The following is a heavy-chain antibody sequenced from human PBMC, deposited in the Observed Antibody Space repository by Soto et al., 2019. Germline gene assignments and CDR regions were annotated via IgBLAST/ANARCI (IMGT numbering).Heavy chain of an antibody. J-gene: IGHJ5*02. CDR1: GGSLSSGDYY. D-gene: IGHD3-10*01. CDR3: ARGSDGGFDP. CDR2: IYYSGST. V-gene: IGHV4-30-4*01. Sequence: SETLSLTCTVSGGSLSSGDYYWSWILHPPGKGLEWIGYIYYSGSTYYNPSLKSRVTTSADTSKNQFSLKLSSVTAADTAVYYCARGSDGGFDPWAPGPLVTVSS.